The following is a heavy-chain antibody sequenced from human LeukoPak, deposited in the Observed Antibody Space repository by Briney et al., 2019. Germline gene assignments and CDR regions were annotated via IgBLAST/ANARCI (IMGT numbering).Heavy chain of an antibody. CDR3: ARQDDGSGSYYNLDY. Sequence: GASLQISCQGSGSIFTSYWIGWVRQLPGKGLEWMGIIHPGDSDTRYSPSFQGQVTISADKSISPAYLQWSSLKASDTAMYYCARQDDGSGSYYNLDYWGQGTLVTVSS. CDR2: IHPGDSDT. D-gene: IGHD3-10*01. V-gene: IGHV5-51*01. CDR1: GSIFTSYW. J-gene: IGHJ4*02.